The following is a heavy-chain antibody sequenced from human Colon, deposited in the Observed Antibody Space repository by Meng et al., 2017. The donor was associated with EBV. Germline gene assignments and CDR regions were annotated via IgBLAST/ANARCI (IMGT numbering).Heavy chain of an antibody. CDR3: ARTNYGDYNWFDP. CDR1: GGSISSGGFY. J-gene: IGHJ5*02. Sequence: QVQLQESGPGRVKPSQTLSLTCTVSGGSISSGGFYWSWIRQHPGKGLEWIGYIYYSGSTYYNPSLRSRVAISIDTSKNQFSLKLTSVTATDTAVYFCARTNYGDYNWFDPWGQGTRVTVSS. D-gene: IGHD4-17*01. V-gene: IGHV4-31*03. CDR2: IYYSGST.